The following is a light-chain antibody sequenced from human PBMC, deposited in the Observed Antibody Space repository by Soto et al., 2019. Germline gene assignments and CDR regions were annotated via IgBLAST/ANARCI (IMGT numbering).Light chain of an antibody. Sequence: EIVLTQSPATLSLSPGARAPLSCRASQSVRGTYLAWYQQKPGQAPRLLIYGASNRATGIPDRFSGSGSGTDFTLTIDNVEPEDSAVYFCQHRTKWPLTFGGGTKVDIK. CDR1: QSVRGTY. CDR2: GAS. V-gene: IGKV3D-20*02. J-gene: IGKJ4*01. CDR3: QHRTKWPLT.